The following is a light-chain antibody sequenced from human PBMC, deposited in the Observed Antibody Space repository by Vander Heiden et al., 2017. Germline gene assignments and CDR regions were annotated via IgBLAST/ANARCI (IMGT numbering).Light chain of an antibody. J-gene: IGLJ3*02. V-gene: IGLV1-40*01. CDR3: QSYDSSLSATWV. CDR1: SSSIGAGYD. Sequence: QSVLTQPPSVSGAPGQRLTISCTGSSSSIGAGYDEHWDRQLPGTAPKLLIYGNSNRTSGVPERFAGSKSGTSASLAITGLQAEDEADYYCQSYDSSLSATWVFGGGTKLTVL. CDR2: GNS.